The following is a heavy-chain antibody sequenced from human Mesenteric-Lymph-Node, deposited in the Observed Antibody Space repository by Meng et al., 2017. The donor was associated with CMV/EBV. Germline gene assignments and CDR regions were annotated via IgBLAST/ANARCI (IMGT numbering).Heavy chain of an antibody. CDR3: ARGYCSSPSCYGFGAFDI. V-gene: IGHV3-48*04. Sequence: GESLKISCAASGFTFSIYSLHWVRQAPGKGLEWVSYISSTSSTIYYADSVKGRFTVSRDNAKKSLYLQMNSLRAEDTAIYYCARGYCSSPSCYGFGAFDIWGQGTMVTVSS. CDR1: GFTFSIYS. D-gene: IGHD2-2*01. CDR2: ISSTSSTI. J-gene: IGHJ3*02.